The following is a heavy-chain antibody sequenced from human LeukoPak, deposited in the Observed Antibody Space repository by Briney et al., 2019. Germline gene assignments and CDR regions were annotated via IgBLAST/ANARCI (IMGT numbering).Heavy chain of an antibody. D-gene: IGHD6-13*01. Sequence: GGSLRLSCAASGSTSSSYAMSWVRQAPGKGLEWVSAISGSGGSTYYADSVKGRFTISRDNSKNTVYLRMNSLRAEDTAVYYCAKAVIAAAGTRGYFDYWGQGTLVTVSS. V-gene: IGHV3-23*01. CDR2: ISGSGGST. CDR3: AKAVIAAAGTRGYFDY. J-gene: IGHJ4*02. CDR1: GSTSSSYA.